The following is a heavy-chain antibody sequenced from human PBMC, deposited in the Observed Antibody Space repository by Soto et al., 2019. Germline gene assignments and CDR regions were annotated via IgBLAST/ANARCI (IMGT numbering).Heavy chain of an antibody. V-gene: IGHV5-10-1*01. J-gene: IGHJ4*02. CDR1: GYSFAGYW. CDR3: ARQIYDSDTGPNFQYYFDS. CDR2: IDPSDSQT. Sequence: GESLKISCKGSGYSFAGYWITWVRQKPGKGLEWMGRIDPSDSQTYYSPSFRGHVTISATKSITAVFLQWGSLRASDTAMYYCARQIYDSDTGPNFQYYFDSWGQGTPVTVSS. D-gene: IGHD3-22*01.